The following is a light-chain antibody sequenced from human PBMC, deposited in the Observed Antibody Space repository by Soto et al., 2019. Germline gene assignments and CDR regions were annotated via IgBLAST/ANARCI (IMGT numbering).Light chain of an antibody. CDR1: SSDVGAYNY. CDR2: EVT. J-gene: IGLJ3*02. V-gene: IGLV2-8*01. Sequence: QSVLTQPPSASGSPGQSVTISCTGTSSDVGAYNYVSWYQQNPGKAPRLMIYEVTKRPSGVPDRFSGSKSGHTASLTVSGLQAEDEADYYCSSYGGSDNVVFGGGTKLTVL. CDR3: SSYGGSDNVV.